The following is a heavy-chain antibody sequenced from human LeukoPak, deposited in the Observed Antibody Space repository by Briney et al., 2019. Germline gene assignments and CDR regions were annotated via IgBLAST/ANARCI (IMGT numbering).Heavy chain of an antibody. CDR1: GGSFSGHS. Sequence: SETLSLTRAVYGGSFSGHSWSWIRQAPGKGLEWIGEISHTGGINYNPSLKSRVTISADTSKNQFSLKLSSVTAADTAVYYCARDGIWNPDYGDYLHWYFDLWGRGTLVTVSS. V-gene: IGHV4-34*01. CDR2: ISHTGGI. J-gene: IGHJ2*01. CDR3: ARDGIWNPDYGDYLHWYFDL. D-gene: IGHD4-17*01.